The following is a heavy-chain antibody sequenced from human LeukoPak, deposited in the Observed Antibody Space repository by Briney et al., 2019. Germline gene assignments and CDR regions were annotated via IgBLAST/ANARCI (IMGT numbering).Heavy chain of an antibody. J-gene: IGHJ4*02. D-gene: IGHD6-13*01. CDR1: GGSISSGSYY. Sequence: SQTLSLTCTVSGGSISSGSYYWSWIRQPAGRGLEWIGRIYTSGSTNYNPSLKSRVTISVDTSKNQFSLKLSSVTAADTAVYYCASVAAADQHFDYWGQGTLVTVSS. CDR2: IYTSGST. V-gene: IGHV4-61*02. CDR3: ASVAAADQHFDY.